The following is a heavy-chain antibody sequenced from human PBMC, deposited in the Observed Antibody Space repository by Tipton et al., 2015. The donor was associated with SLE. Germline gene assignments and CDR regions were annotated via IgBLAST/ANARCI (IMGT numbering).Heavy chain of an antibody. J-gene: IGHJ4*02. Sequence: QLVQSGAEVKKPGASVKVSCKASGYTFTNYGISWVRQAPGQGLEWMGWISPYNGNTDSAQNLQGRVTMTADTSTTPAYMELRSLRSDDTAVYYCARSYYGSRHYYTHADHWGQGTQVTVSS. CDR2: ISPYNGNT. D-gene: IGHD3-10*01. CDR3: ARSYYGSRHYYTHADH. CDR1: GYTFTNYG. V-gene: IGHV1-18*01.